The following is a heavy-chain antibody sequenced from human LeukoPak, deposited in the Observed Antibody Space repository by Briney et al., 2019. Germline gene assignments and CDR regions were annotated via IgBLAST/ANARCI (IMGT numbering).Heavy chain of an antibody. V-gene: IGHV3-23*01. CDR1: GFTFTNCA. J-gene: IGHJ4*02. CDR2: INGGGYTT. CDR3: AKADTGMVLSGGRARTIDS. D-gene: IGHD5-18*01. Sequence: GGSLRLSCAASGFTFTNCAMTWVRQAPGKGLEWVSAINGGGYTTYYADSVKGRFTISRDNSKNTLYLHMDSLRAEDTAVYYCAKADTGMVLSGGRARTIDSWGQGTLVTVSS.